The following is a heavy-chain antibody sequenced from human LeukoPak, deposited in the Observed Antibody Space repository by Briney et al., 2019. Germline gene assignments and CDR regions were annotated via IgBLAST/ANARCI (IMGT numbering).Heavy chain of an antibody. Sequence: GASVKVSCKASGYTFTGYYMHWVRQAPGQGLEWMGWINPNSGGTNYAQKFQGRVTMTRDTSISTAYMELSRLRSGDTAVYYCARVWRTYYYDSSGYPYWGQGTLVTVSS. J-gene: IGHJ4*02. CDR3: ARVWRTYYYDSSGYPY. V-gene: IGHV1-2*02. CDR1: GYTFTGYY. D-gene: IGHD3-22*01. CDR2: INPNSGGT.